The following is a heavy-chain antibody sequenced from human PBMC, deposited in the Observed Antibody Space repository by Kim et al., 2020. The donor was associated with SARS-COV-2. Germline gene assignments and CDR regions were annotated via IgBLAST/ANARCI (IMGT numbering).Heavy chain of an antibody. D-gene: IGHD3-10*01. CDR2: INHSGST. Sequence: SETLSLTCAVYGGSFSGYYWSWIRQPPGKGLEWIGEINHSGSTNYNPSLKSRVTISVDTSKNQFSLKLSSVTAADTAVYYCARGPPYYYGSGIRRINWFDPWGQGTLVTVSS. J-gene: IGHJ5*02. V-gene: IGHV4-34*01. CDR3: ARGPPYYYGSGIRRINWFDP. CDR1: GGSFSGYY.